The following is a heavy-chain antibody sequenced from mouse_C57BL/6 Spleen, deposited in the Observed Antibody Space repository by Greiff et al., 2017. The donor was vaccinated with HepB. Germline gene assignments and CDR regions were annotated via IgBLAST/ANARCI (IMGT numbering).Heavy chain of an antibody. D-gene: IGHD1-1*01. V-gene: IGHV1-55*01. CDR1: GYTFTSYW. Sequence: VQLQQSGAELVKPGASVKMSCKASGYTFTSYWITWVKQRPGQGLEWIGDIYPGSGSTNYNEKFKSKATLTVDTSSSTAYMQLSSLTSEDSAVYYCARVHYYGSREGHFDVWGTRTTVTVSS. J-gene: IGHJ1*03. CDR3: ARVHYYGSREGHFDV. CDR2: IYPGSGST.